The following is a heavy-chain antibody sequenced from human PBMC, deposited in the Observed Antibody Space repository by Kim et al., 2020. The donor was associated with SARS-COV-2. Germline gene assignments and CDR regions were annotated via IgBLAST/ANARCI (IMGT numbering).Heavy chain of an antibody. CDR2: IYYSGST. V-gene: IGHV4-39*07. D-gene: IGHD4-17*01. Sequence: SETLSLTCIVSGGSISSSYYWGWIRQPPGKGLEWIGSIYYSGSTYYNPSLKSRVTISVDTSKNQFSLKLSSVTAADTAVYYCGRDSFGDFAFDIWGQGTMVTVSS. CDR1: GGSISSSYY. CDR3: GRDSFGDFAFDI. J-gene: IGHJ3*02.